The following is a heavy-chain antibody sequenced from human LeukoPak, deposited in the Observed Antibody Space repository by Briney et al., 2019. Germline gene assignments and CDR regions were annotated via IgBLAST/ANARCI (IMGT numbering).Heavy chain of an antibody. CDR1: GFTFSSYE. D-gene: IGHD3-22*01. CDR2: ISSSGGNI. CDR3: AKVNYYHPYF. Sequence: PGGSLRLSCAASGFTFSSYEMNWVRQAPGKGLEWVSYISSSGGNIYYADSVKGRFTISRDNFQNTLFLQLNNLRVDDTAVYFCAKVNYYHPYFWGQGTLVTVSS. J-gene: IGHJ4*02. V-gene: IGHV3-48*03.